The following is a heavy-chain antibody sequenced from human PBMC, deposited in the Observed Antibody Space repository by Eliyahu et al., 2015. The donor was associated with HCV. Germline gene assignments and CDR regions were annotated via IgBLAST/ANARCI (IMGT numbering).Heavy chain of an antibody. CDR2: IYSGGST. D-gene: IGHD3-3*01. V-gene: IGHV3-66*01. J-gene: IGHJ4*02. CDR3: ARVFGVVIPRYFDY. Sequence: EVQLVESGGGLVQPGGSLRLXCAASGFTVXSNYMGWVRQAPGKGLEWVSVIYSGGSTYYADSVKGRFTISRDNSKNTLYLQMNSLRAEDTAVYYCARVFGVVIPRYFDYWGQGTLVTVSS. CDR1: GFTVXSNY.